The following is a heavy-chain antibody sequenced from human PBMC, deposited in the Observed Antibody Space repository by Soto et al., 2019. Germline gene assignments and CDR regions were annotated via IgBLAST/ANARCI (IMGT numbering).Heavy chain of an antibody. V-gene: IGHV3-30*04. CDR3: AREVIPERPFDY. J-gene: IGHJ4*02. D-gene: IGHD3-16*02. CDR1: GFILSNYD. Sequence: QVQLVESGGTVVQPGRSLRLSCAASGFILSNYDMHWVRQAPGKGLEWLAVFSPDGSKIFYADSVKGRFTISRDISKNTLYLQINNLRPEDTAVYFCAREVIPERPFDYWGQGTLGTVSS. CDR2: FSPDGSKI.